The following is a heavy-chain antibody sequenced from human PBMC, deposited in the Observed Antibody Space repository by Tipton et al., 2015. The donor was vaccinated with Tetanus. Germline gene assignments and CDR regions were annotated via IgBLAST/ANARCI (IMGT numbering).Heavy chain of an antibody. CDR1: GGSISSGTYY. D-gene: IGHD3-22*01. J-gene: IGHJ4*02. V-gene: IGHV4-39*01. CDR3: ARRDYSDSSVDN. Sequence: GLVKPSETLSLTCTVSGGSISSGTYYWGWIRQPPGKGLEWIGSIYFSGSTYYNPSLKSRVTIYVDTSKKQFPLRLSSVTAADTAVYYCARRDYSDSSVDNWGQGTLVTVSS. CDR2: IYFSGST.